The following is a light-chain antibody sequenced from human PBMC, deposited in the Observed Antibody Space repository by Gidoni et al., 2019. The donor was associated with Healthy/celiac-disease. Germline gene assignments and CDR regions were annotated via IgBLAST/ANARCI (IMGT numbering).Light chain of an antibody. CDR1: QGISSY. CDR3: QQLNSYPGT. J-gene: IGKJ3*01. Sequence: IQLTQSPSFLSASAGDRVTITCRASQGISSYLAWYQQKPGKAPKRLIYAASTLQSGVPSRFSGSGSGTEFTLTIRSLQPEDFATYYCQQLNSYPGTFGPGTKVDIK. V-gene: IGKV1-9*01. CDR2: AAS.